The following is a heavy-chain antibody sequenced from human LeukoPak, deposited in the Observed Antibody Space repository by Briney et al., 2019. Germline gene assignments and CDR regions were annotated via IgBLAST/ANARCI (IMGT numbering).Heavy chain of an antibody. CDR3: ARFITMVRGVAANTGAYVNDD. V-gene: IGHV4-59*01. J-gene: IGHJ4*02. CDR1: GASISSFY. D-gene: IGHD3-10*01. Sequence: PSETLSLTCTVSGASISSFYWSWVRQPPGKRLEWIAYFYYSGSTNYNPSLKSRVTISVDTSKNQFSLNLSSVTAADTAVYYCARFITMVRGVAANTGAYVNDDWGQGTMVTVSS. CDR2: FYYSGST.